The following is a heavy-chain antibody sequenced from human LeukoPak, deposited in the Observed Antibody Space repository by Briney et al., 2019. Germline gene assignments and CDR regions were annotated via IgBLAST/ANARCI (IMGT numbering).Heavy chain of an antibody. CDR2: ISYDGSNK. CDR3: AKDRREYSYGSFDY. J-gene: IGHJ4*02. CDR1: GFTFSSYG. D-gene: IGHD5-18*01. V-gene: IGHV3-30*18. Sequence: PGRSLRLSCAASGFTFSSYGMHWVRQAPGKGLEWVAVISYDGSNKYYADSVKGRFTISRDNSKNTLYLQMNSLRAEDTAVCYCAKDRREYSYGSFDYWGQGTLVTVSS.